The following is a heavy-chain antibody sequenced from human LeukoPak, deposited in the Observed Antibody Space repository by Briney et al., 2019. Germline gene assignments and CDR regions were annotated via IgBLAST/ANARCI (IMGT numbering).Heavy chain of an antibody. Sequence: SETLSLTCTVSGGSIITGSWSWGWIRQSPGKGLEWIGTFHYSGNTYYNLSLKSRVTISVDTSKNQFSLNLRSVTAADTAVYFCAGLPTGYPNWFDVWGQGTLVTVSS. CDR3: AGLPTGYPNWFDV. D-gene: IGHD3-9*01. CDR1: GGSIITGSWS. J-gene: IGHJ5*02. CDR2: FHYSGNT. V-gene: IGHV4-39*01.